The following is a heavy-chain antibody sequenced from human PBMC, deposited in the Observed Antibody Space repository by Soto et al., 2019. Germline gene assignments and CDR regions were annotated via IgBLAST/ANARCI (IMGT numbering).Heavy chain of an antibody. Sequence: GGSLRLSFAASGFTFGIYAMTWVRQAQGKGLEWVGFIRSKAYGGTTEYAASVKGRFTISRGDSKSIAYLQMNSLKTEDTAVYYCTRVSLQLWLLASPYWGQGTLVTVSS. CDR1: GFTFGIYA. V-gene: IGHV3-49*04. CDR3: TRVSLQLWLLASPY. CDR2: IRSKAYGGTT. D-gene: IGHD5-18*01. J-gene: IGHJ4*02.